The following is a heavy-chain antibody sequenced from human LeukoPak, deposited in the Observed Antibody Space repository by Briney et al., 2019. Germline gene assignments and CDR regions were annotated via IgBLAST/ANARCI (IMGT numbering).Heavy chain of an antibody. V-gene: IGHV1-8*01. D-gene: IGHD6-19*01. CDR3: ARPIESYSSGCDY. CDR1: GYTFTSYD. Sequence: GPSVKASCKASGYTFTSYDINWVRQATGHGLKWMGWMNPNSGNTGYAQKFQGRVTMTRNTSISTAYMELSSLRSEDTAVYYCARPIESYSSGCDYWGQGTLVTVSS. J-gene: IGHJ4*02. CDR2: MNPNSGNT.